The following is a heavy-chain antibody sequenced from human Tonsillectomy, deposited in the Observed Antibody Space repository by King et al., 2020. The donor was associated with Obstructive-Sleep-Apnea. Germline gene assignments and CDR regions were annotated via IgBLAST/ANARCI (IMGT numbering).Heavy chain of an antibody. J-gene: IGHJ2*01. CDR2: ISSSGSSR. CDR3: AARGLWCNWYFDL. Sequence: VQLVESGGGSVQPGGSLRLSCAASGFIFSSYSMNWVRQAPGKGLEWVALISSSGSSRHYADSVKGRFTISRDNAKNSLYLQMNSLRAEDTAVYFCAARGLWCNWYFDLWGRGTLVSVSS. CDR1: GFIFSSYS. V-gene: IGHV3-48*04. D-gene: IGHD4/OR15-4a*01.